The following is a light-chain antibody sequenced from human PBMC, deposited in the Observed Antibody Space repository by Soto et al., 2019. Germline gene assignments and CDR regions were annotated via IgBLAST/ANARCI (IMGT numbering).Light chain of an antibody. J-gene: IGLJ3*02. Sequence: QSALTQPASVSGSPGQSITISCTGTNSDVGSHNFVSWYQQYPGKAPKLLIYEASKRPSGLSNRFSSSKSGNTASLTISGLQAEDEADYYCCSLTNGATWVFGGGTKVTVL. CDR1: NSDVGSHNF. CDR2: EAS. CDR3: CSLTNGATWV. V-gene: IGLV2-23*01.